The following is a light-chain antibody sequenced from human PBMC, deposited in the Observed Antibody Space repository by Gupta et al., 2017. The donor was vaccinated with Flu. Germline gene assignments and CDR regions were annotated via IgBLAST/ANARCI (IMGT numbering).Light chain of an antibody. Sequence: DIQMTQSPSTLSASVGDRVTITCRASENIRSSLAWFQQKPGKAPKFLISKASNVQSGVAARFSGSGSGTEFTLTISSLQPDDFATYYCQQYHGYSSSFGQGTKLEI. J-gene: IGKJ2*04. CDR1: ENIRSS. CDR3: QQYHGYSSS. CDR2: KAS. V-gene: IGKV1-5*03.